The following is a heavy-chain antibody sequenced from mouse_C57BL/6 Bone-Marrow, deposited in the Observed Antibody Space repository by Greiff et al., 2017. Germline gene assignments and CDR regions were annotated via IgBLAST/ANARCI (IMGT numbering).Heavy chain of an antibody. D-gene: IGHD2-3*01. Sequence: VNVVESGPGLVQPSQSLSITCTVSGFSLTSYGVHWVRQSPGQGLEWLGLIWSGESTAYNASFISRLSISKDNSTSQVFFKMNSLQADDTAIYYCARSYDGYSDEWSQGTTLTVSS. CDR2: IWSGEST. V-gene: IGHV2-2*01. CDR1: GFSLTSYG. J-gene: IGHJ2*01. CDR3: ARSYDGYSDE.